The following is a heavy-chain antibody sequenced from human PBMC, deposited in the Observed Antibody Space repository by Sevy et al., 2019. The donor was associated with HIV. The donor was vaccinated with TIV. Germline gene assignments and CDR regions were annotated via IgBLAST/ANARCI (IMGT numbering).Heavy chain of an antibody. V-gene: IGHV1-2*02. CDR2: INPNSGGT. CDR3: ARAETTVTTGVSSNYYYYYGMDV. J-gene: IGHJ6*02. Sequence: ASVKVSCKASGYTFTGYYMHWVRQAPGQGLEWMGWINPNSGGTNYAQKFQGRVTMTRDTSISTAYMELSRLRSDDTAAYYCARAETTVTTGVSSNYYYYYGMDVWGQGTTVTVSS. CDR1: GYTFTGYY. D-gene: IGHD4-4*01.